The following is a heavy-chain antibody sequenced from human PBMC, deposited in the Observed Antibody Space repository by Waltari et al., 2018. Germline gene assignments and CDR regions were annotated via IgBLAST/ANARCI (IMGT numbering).Heavy chain of an antibody. CDR2: NYYSGST. V-gene: IGHV4-39*07. CDR1: GGSISSSSYY. J-gene: IGHJ5*02. Sequence: QLQLQESGPGLVKPSETLSLTCTVSGGSISSSSYYWGWFRQPPGKGLEWIGSNYYSGSTYYNPSLKSRVTISVDTSKNQFSLKLSSVTAADTAVYYCARGIGIAARPRCWFDPWGQGTLVTVSS. D-gene: IGHD6-6*01. CDR3: ARGIGIAARPRCWFDP.